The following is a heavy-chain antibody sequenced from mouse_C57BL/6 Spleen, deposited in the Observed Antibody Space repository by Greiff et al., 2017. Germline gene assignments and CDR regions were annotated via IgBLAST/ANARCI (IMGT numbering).Heavy chain of an antibody. CDR3: ARKGVYYDYFDY. J-gene: IGHJ2*01. CDR1: GYTFTSYW. Sequence: QVQLQQPGAELEKPGASVKLSCKASGYTFTSYWMHWVKQRPGRGLEWIGRIDPNSGGTKYNEKFKSKATLTVDKPSSTAYMQLSSLTSEDSAVYYCARKGVYYDYFDYWGQGTTLTVSS. V-gene: IGHV1-72*01. CDR2: IDPNSGGT. D-gene: IGHD2-4*01.